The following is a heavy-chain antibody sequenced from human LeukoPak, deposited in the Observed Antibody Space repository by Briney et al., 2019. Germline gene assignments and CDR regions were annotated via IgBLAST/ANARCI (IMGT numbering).Heavy chain of an antibody. D-gene: IGHD3-10*01. CDR1: EFVFSDYY. J-gene: IGHJ4*02. Sequence: GGSLRLSCAASEFVFSDYYMSWVRQAPGKGLEWVSYISSGGDTKYYADSVKGRFTISRDNVKNSLYLQMNNLRAEDTAVYYCAREMGGDYGSGTFFDLWGQGNMVTVSS. CDR2: ISSGGDTK. V-gene: IGHV3-11*01. CDR3: AREMGGDYGSGTFFDL.